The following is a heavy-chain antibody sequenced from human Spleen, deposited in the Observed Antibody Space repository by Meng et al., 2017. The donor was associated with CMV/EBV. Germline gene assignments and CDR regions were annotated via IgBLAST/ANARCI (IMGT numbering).Heavy chain of an antibody. CDR1: GSSFTSYW. CDR3: ARHMDTAACMDV. V-gene: IGHV5-51*01. CDR2: IYPGDSDT. Sequence: CRGSGSSFTSYWIGWVRQMPGKGLEWMGIIYPGDSDTKYSPSFQGQVTISADKSISTAYLQWSSLEASDTAMYYCARHMDTAACMDVWGQGTTVTVSS. J-gene: IGHJ6*02. D-gene: IGHD5-18*01.